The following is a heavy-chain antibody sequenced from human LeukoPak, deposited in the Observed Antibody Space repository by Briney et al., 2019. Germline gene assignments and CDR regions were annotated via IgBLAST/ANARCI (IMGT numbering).Heavy chain of an antibody. V-gene: IGHV1-18*01. J-gene: IGHJ4*02. CDR1: GYTFSNYA. CDR3: ARGGSGWLGNYFDY. CDR2: ISPYNGDT. Sequence: ASVKVSCKASGYTFSNYAFSWVRQAPGQGPEWMGWISPYNGDTYYARKFQGRVTMTTDASTNTAYVELRSLRSDDTAVYYCARGGSGWLGNYFDYWGQGTLVTVSS. D-gene: IGHD6-19*01.